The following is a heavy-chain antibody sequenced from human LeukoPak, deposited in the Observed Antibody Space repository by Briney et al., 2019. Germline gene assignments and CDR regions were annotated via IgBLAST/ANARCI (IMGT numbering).Heavy chain of an antibody. J-gene: IGHJ6*02. CDR1: GFTFSDYY. V-gene: IGHV3-11*05. D-gene: IGHD3-10*02. CDR3: ARDVPLTKNGMDV. CDR2: ISSSSSYT. Sequence: GGSLRLSCAASGFTFSDYYISWIRQAPGKGLEWVSYISSSSSYTNYADSVKGRFTISRDNAKNSLYLQMNSLRAEDTAVYYCARDVPLTKNGMDVWGQGTTVTVSS.